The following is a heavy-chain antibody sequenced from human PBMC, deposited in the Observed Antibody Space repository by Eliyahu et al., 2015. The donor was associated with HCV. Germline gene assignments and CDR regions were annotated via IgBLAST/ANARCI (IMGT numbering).Heavy chain of an antibody. CDR3: ARGGPVD. CDR1: GFTFSDHF. Sequence: EVQLVESGGGLVQPGGSLRLXCVXSGFTFSDHFLDWVRQAPGKGLEWVGRSRSRANSYSTEYAASVKGRFTISRDDSKNSLYLQMNSLKTEDTAVYYCARGGPVDWGQGTLVTVSS. J-gene: IGHJ4*02. D-gene: IGHD2-15*01. CDR2: SRSRANSYST. V-gene: IGHV3-72*01.